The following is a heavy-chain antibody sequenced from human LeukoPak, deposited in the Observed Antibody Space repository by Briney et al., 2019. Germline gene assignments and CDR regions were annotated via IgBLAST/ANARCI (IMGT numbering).Heavy chain of an antibody. J-gene: IGHJ6*02. Sequence: GGSLRLPCVASEFSFSSHVIHWVRQAPGQGLEWVAMISDDGSRKYHADSVKGRFSISRDNSKNTLFLQMNSLRVDDTAVYYCARDYYGSGSHATGMDVWGQGTTVTVSS. CDR1: EFSFSSHV. CDR3: ARDYYGSGSHATGMDV. V-gene: IGHV3-30-3*01. D-gene: IGHD3-10*01. CDR2: ISDDGSRK.